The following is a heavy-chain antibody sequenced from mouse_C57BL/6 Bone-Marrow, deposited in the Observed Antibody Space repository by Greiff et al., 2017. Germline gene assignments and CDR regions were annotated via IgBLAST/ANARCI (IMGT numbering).Heavy chain of an antibody. V-gene: IGHV14-4*01. CDR2: IDPENGDT. Sequence: EVQLQQSGAELVRPGASVKLSCTASGFNIKDDYMHWVKQRPEQGLEWIGWIDPENGDTEYASKFQGKATITADTSSNTAYLQLSSLTSEATAVYYCTTEDYDGDYYAMDYWGQGTSVTVSA. CDR1: GFNIKDDY. J-gene: IGHJ4*01. CDR3: TTEDYDGDYYAMDY. D-gene: IGHD2-4*01.